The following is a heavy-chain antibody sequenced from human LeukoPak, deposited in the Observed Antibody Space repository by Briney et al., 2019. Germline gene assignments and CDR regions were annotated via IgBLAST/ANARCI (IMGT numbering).Heavy chain of an antibody. Sequence: PGGSLRLSCAASGFTFSSDWMHWVRQAPGKGLVWVSRINSDVSSTSYADSVKGRFTISRDNTKNTLYLQMNSLRAEDTAVYYCPREDDYGDKYDAFDIWGEGTMVTVSS. V-gene: IGHV3-74*01. J-gene: IGHJ3*02. CDR3: PREDDYGDKYDAFDI. CDR2: INSDVSST. D-gene: IGHD4-17*01. CDR1: GFTFSSDW.